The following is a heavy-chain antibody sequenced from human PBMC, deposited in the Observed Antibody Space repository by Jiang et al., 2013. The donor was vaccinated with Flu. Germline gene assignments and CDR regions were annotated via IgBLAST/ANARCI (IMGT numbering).Heavy chain of an antibody. J-gene: IGHJ3*02. CDR3: ARDRRGSPPRDAFDI. CDR1: GGSISSYY. D-gene: IGHD1-26*01. Sequence: SLTCTVSGGSISSYYWSWIRQPPGKGLEWIGYIYYSGSTNYNPSLKSRVTISVDTSKNQFSLKLSSVTAADMAVYYCARDRRGSPPRDAFDIWGQGTMVTVSS. CDR2: IYYSGST. V-gene: IGHV4-59*01.